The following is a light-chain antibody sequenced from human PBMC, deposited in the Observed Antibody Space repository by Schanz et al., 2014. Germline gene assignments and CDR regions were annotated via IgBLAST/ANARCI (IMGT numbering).Light chain of an antibody. CDR3: SSYTSSSSLA. CDR2: EVN. CDR1: SSDIGGYNY. J-gene: IGLJ3*02. Sequence: QSALTQPASVSGSPGQSVTISCTGTSSDIGGYNYVSWYQQHPGKAPKLMIYEVNKRPSGVSNRFSGSKSGNTASLTISGLQAEDEADYYCSSYTSSSSLAFGGGTKLTVL. V-gene: IGLV2-14*01.